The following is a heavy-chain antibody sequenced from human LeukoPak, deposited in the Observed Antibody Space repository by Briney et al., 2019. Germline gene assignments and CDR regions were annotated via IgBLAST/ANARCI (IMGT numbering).Heavy chain of an antibody. Sequence: GASVKVSCKASGFTFTSSAMQWVRQARGQRLEWIGWIVVGSGDTNYAQKFQERVTITRDMSTSTAYMELSSLRSEDTAVYYCAAELDRYGSGSYDWYFDLWGRGTLVTVSS. D-gene: IGHD3-10*01. J-gene: IGHJ2*01. CDR2: IVVGSGDT. CDR1: GFTFTSSA. CDR3: AAELDRYGSGSYDWYFDL. V-gene: IGHV1-58*02.